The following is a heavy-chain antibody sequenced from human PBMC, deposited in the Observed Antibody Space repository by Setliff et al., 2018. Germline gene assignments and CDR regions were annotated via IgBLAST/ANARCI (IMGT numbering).Heavy chain of an antibody. CDR3: ARFGGSCSSSSCYASDL. CDR2: IITSTGKT. D-gene: IGHD2-2*01. CDR1: GSTFTNYG. Sequence: ASVQVSCQASGSTFTNYGFHWVRQAPGQGLEWMAMIITSTGKTSYAQRFQGRVTVTTDTYTGTGYMELRSLRSDDTAMYFCARFGGSCSSSSCYASDLWGQGTMVTVSS. V-gene: IGHV1-18*01. J-gene: IGHJ3*01.